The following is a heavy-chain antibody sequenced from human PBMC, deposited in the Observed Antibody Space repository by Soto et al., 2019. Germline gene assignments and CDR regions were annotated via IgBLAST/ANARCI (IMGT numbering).Heavy chain of an antibody. V-gene: IGHV1-3*01. D-gene: IGHD3-10*01. CDR1: GYTFTSYA. Sequence: QVQLVQSGAEVKKPGASVKVSCKASGYTFTSYAMHWVRQAPGHRLEWMGWINAGNGNTKYSQKFQGRVTITRDTSARTAYMELSSLRSDDTAVYYCARDMGFGLSDYWGQGTLVTVSS. CDR3: ARDMGFGLSDY. J-gene: IGHJ4*02. CDR2: INAGNGNT.